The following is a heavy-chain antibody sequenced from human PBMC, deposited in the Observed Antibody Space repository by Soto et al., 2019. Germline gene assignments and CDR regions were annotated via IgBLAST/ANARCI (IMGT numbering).Heavy chain of an antibody. V-gene: IGHV3-21*01. CDR2: ISSSSSYI. J-gene: IGHJ3*02. D-gene: IGHD3-22*01. CDR3: ARDLGYYDSSGRRSAFDI. Sequence: ETLSLTCTVSGGSISSDGYYWNWVRQAPGKGLEWVSSISSSSSYIYYADSVKGRFTISRDNAKNSLYLQMNSLRAEDTAVYYCARDLGYYDSSGRRSAFDIWGQGTMVTVSS. CDR1: GGSISSDGYY.